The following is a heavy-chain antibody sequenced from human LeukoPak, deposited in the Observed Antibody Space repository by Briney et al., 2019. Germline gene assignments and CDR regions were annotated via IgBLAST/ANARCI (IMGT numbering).Heavy chain of an antibody. CDR3: ARDRAVDYFDV. J-gene: IGHJ4*02. D-gene: IGHD6-19*01. V-gene: IGHV3-33*01. CDR1: GFSFSNHG. CDR2: IRYDGNIN. Sequence: PGRSLRLSCAASGFSFSNHGMHWVRQAPGKGLEWVALIRYDGNINYYADSVKGRFTISRDTSKNTLYLQMNSLRVEDTAVYYCARDRAVDYFDVCGQGTLVTASS.